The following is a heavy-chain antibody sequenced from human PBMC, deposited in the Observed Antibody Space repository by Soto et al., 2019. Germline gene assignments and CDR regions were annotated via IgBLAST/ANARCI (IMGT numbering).Heavy chain of an antibody. CDR1: GFTFSSYW. V-gene: IGHV3-74*01. J-gene: IGHJ1*01. D-gene: IGHD3-22*01. CDR2: INSDGSST. CDR3: ARPWPNYYDPFQH. Sequence: GGSLRLSCAASGFTFSSYWMHWVRQAPGKGLVGVSRINSDGSSTSYADSVKGRFTISRDNAKNTLYLQMNSLRAEDTAVYSCARPWPNYYDPFQHWGQGTMVTVSS.